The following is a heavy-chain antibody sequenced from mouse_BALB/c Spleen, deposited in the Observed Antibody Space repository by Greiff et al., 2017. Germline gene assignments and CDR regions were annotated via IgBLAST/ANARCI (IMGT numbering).Heavy chain of an antibody. D-gene: IGHD2-14*01. CDR2: ISSGSSTI. CDR1: GFTFSSFG. V-gene: IGHV5-17*02. CDR3: ARSEEVRRSYAMDY. Sequence: EVKLMESGGGLVQPGGSRKLSCAASGFTFSSFGMHWVRQAPEKGLEWVAYISSGSSTIYYADTVKGRFTISRDNPKNTLFLQMTSLRSEDTAMYYCARSEEVRRSYAMDYWGQGTSVTVSS. J-gene: IGHJ4*01.